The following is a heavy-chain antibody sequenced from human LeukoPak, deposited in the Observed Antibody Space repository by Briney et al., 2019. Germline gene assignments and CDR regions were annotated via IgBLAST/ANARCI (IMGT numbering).Heavy chain of an antibody. V-gene: IGHV3-30*02. CDR2: IRYDGSNK. CDR1: GFTFSSYG. J-gene: IGHJ1*01. CDR3: AKGVYGDYVRYFQH. D-gene: IGHD4-17*01. Sequence: PGGSLRLSCAASGFTFSSYGMHWVRQAPGKGLEWVAFIRYDGSNKYYADSVKGRFTISRDNPKNTLYLQMNSLRAEDTAVYYCAKGVYGDYVRYFQHWGQGTLVTVSS.